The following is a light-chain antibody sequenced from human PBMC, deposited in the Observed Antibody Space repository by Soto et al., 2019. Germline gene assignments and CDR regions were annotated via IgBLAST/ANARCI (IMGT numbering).Light chain of an antibody. CDR1: QSITTY. CDR2: AAS. CDR3: QQSDSTPYT. Sequence: DIQMTQAPSSLSASVGDRVTITCRASQSITTYLNWYQQKPGKAPKLLIYAASSLQSGVPSRFSGSGSGTDFTLTISSLQPEDFVTYYCQQSDSTPYTFGQGTKVDIK. J-gene: IGKJ2*01. V-gene: IGKV1-39*01.